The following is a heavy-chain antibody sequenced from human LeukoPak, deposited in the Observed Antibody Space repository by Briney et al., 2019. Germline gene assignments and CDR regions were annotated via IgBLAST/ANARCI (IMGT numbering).Heavy chain of an antibody. CDR1: GFTFSGYG. J-gene: IGHJ4*02. CDR3: ARGIVGATRGY. Sequence: GGSLRLSCAASGFTFSGYGMHWVRQAPGKGLEWVAVISYDGSNKYYADSVKGRFTISRDNSKNTLYLQMNSLRAEDTAVYYCARGIVGATRGYWGQGTLVTVSS. D-gene: IGHD1-26*01. V-gene: IGHV3-30*03. CDR2: ISYDGSNK.